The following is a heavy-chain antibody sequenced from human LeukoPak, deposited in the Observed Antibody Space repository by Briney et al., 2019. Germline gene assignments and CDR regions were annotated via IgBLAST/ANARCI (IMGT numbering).Heavy chain of an antibody. CDR3: ASSYSSSSRAFDY. D-gene: IGHD6-13*01. V-gene: IGHV3-7*01. Sequence: PGGSLRLSCVASGFTFSNYWMNWVRQAPGKGLEWVANIKEDGSEKYYVDSVKGRFTISRDNAKNSLYLQMSSLRDEDTAVYYCASSYSSSSRAFDYWGQGTLVTVSS. CDR1: GFTFSNYW. CDR2: IKEDGSEK. J-gene: IGHJ4*02.